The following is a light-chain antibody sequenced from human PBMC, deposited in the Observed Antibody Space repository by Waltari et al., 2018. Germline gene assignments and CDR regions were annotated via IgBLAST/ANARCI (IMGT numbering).Light chain of an antibody. CDR2: DVS. V-gene: IGLV2-14*01. CDR3: SSFTTSGTGV. J-gene: IGLJ3*02. CDR1: NSDIGLYTY. Sequence: QSALTQPASVSGSPGQPITISCTGTNSDIGLYTYVSWYQQHPGKAPKLMIYDVSYQASGVSNRVTGSKSGNTASLTISGLQAEDEADYYCSSFTTSGTGVFGGGTKLTVL.